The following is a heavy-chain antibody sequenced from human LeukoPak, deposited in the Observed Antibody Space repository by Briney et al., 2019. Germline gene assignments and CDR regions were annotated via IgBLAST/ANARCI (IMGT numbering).Heavy chain of an antibody. CDR2: ISYDGSNK. CDR3: AKDRYCSSTSCYPEYFQH. D-gene: IGHD2-2*01. CDR1: GFTFSSYG. J-gene: IGHJ1*01. Sequence: GGSLRLSCAASGFTFSSYGMHWVRQAPGKGLEWVAVISYDGSNKYYADSVKGRFTISRDNSKNTLYLQMNSLRAEDTAVYYCAKDRYCSSTSCYPEYFQHWGQGTLVTVSS. V-gene: IGHV3-30*18.